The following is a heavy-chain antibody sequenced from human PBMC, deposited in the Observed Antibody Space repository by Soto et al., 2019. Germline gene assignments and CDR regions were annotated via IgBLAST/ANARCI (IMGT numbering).Heavy chain of an antibody. Sequence: ASVKVSCKASGYTFTSYGISWVRQAPGQGLEWMGWISAYNGNTNYAQKLQGRVTMTTDTSTSTAYMELRSLRSDDTAVYYCARDLRVVVVAAKTENYYYYYGMDVWGQGTTVTVSS. D-gene: IGHD2-15*01. CDR3: ARDLRVVVVAAKTENYYYYYGMDV. J-gene: IGHJ6*02. CDR1: GYTFTSYG. V-gene: IGHV1-18*01. CDR2: ISAYNGNT.